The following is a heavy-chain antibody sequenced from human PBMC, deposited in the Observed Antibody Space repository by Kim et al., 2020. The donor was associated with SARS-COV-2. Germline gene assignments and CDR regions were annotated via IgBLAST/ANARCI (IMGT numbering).Heavy chain of an antibody. J-gene: IGHJ6*02. CDR2: IYSASAST. Sequence: GGSLRLSCTASGFTFRNYGMNWVRQAPGKGLEWVSVIYSASASTYYADSVKGRFTISRDDSKNTLYLQMNSLRAEDMAVYYCAKDSGGGYYYYYGMDVWGQGTTVTVSS. D-gene: IGHD3-10*01. V-gene: IGHV3-23*03. CDR3: AKDSGGGYYYYYGMDV. CDR1: GFTFRNYG.